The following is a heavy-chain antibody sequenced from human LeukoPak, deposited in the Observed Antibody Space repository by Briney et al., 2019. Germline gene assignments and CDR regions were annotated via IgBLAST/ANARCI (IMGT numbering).Heavy chain of an antibody. CDR3: ARQGRIAAAGSWFDP. J-gene: IGHJ5*02. V-gene: IGHV3-23*01. CDR2: ISDSGGRT. CDR1: GITLSNYG. Sequence: GGSLRLSCAVSGITLSNYGMSWVRQAPGKGLEWVAGISDSGGRTNYADSVKGRFTISRDNPKNTLYLQMNSLRAEDTAVYYCARQGRIAAAGSWFDPWGQGTLVTVSS. D-gene: IGHD6-13*01.